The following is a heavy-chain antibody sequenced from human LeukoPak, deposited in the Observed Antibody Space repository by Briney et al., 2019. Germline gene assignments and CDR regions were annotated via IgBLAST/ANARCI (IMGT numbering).Heavy chain of an antibody. Sequence: SETLSLTCTVSGGPISSGDYYWSWIRQPPGKGLEWIGYIYYSGSTYYNPSLKSRVTISVDTSKNQFSLKLSSVTAADTAVYYCARDCKGTGYYYFDYWGQGTLVTVSS. J-gene: IGHJ4*02. CDR3: ARDCKGTGYYYFDY. CDR1: GGPISSGDYY. CDR2: IYYSGST. V-gene: IGHV4-30-4*01. D-gene: IGHD3/OR15-3a*01.